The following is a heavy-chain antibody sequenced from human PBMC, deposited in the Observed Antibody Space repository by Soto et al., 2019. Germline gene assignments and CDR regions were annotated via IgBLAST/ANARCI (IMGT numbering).Heavy chain of an antibody. J-gene: IGHJ5*02. CDR3: ARARCSSTSCYGRPIWFDP. Sequence: TLSLTCTVSGGSISSGDYYWSWIRQPPGKGLEWIGYIYYSGSTYYNPSLKSRVTISVDTSKNQFSLKLSSVTAADTAVYYCARARCSSTSCYGRPIWFDPWGQGTLVTVSS. CDR1: GGSISSGDYY. D-gene: IGHD2-2*01. CDR2: IYYSGST. V-gene: IGHV4-30-4*01.